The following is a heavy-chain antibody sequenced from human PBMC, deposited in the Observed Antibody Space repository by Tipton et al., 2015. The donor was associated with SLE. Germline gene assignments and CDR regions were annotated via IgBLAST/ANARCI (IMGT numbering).Heavy chain of an antibody. Sequence: TLSLTCSVSGGSISGTNYYWDWIRQPPGKGPEWIGRITNNGNTYYIPSLQSRVTMSVDTSKNHFSLKLSSVTAADTAVYYCAIYRAAEGGRGYWGQGILVTVSS. CDR1: GGSISGTNYY. D-gene: IGHD6-13*01. CDR3: AIYRAAEGGRGY. CDR2: ITNNGNT. J-gene: IGHJ4*02. V-gene: IGHV4-39*02.